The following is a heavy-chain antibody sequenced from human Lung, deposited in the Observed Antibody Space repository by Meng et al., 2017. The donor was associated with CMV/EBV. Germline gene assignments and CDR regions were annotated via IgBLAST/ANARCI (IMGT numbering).Heavy chain of an antibody. CDR3: ARADYANYGFWSGFPAF. D-gene: IGHD3-3*01. CDR2: TSYDGSKK. V-gene: IGHV3-30*04. Sequence: GRSLRLSCVASGFMFSSYSLHWVRQAPGKGLEWVAVTSYDGSKKEYANSVKGRFTVSRDNSKNTLYLQMNTLRADDTAVYYCARADYANYGFWSGFPAFWGQGTXVTVSS. J-gene: IGHJ4*02. CDR1: GFMFSSYS.